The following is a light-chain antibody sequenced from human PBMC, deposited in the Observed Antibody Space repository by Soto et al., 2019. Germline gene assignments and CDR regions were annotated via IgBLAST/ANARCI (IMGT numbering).Light chain of an antibody. CDR2: QAS. J-gene: IGKJ2*01. V-gene: IGKV1-5*03. CDR1: QSVTTW. Sequence: DIQMTQSPSTLSASVGDRVTITCRASQSVTTWLAWYQQKPGKAPKVLIYQASNLQSGVPSRFRGSGSGTEFTLTIDSLQPDDCATYYCQQYNTFSPYTFGRGTRLEIK. CDR3: QQYNTFSPYT.